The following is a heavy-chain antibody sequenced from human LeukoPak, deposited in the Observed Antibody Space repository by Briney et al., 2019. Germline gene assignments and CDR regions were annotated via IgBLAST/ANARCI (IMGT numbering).Heavy chain of an antibody. Sequence: SETLSLTCAVYGGSFSGYYWSWIRQPPGKGLEWIGEINHSGSTNYNPSLKSRVTISVDTSKNQFSLKLSSVTAADTAVYYCARDKGVAVAGHYGMDVWGQGTTVTVSS. D-gene: IGHD6-19*01. CDR1: GGSFSGYY. CDR3: ARDKGVAVAGHYGMDV. V-gene: IGHV4-34*01. J-gene: IGHJ6*02. CDR2: INHSGST.